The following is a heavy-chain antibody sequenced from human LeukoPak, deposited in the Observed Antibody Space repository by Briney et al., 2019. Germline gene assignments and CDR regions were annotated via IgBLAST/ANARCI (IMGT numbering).Heavy chain of an antibody. V-gene: IGHV4-34*01. CDR3: ARVYYDSNGYWSDY. Sequence: SETLSLTCAVYGGSFSGYYWSWIRQPPGKGLEWIGEINHSGSTNYNPSLKSRVTISVDTSKNQFSLKLSSVTAADTAVYYCARVYYDSNGYWSDYWGPGTLVTVSS. D-gene: IGHD3-22*01. J-gene: IGHJ4*02. CDR2: INHSGST. CDR1: GGSFSGYY.